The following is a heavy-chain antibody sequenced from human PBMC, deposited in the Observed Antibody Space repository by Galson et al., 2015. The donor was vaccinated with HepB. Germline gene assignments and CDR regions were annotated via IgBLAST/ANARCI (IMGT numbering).Heavy chain of an antibody. V-gene: IGHV3-49*03. J-gene: IGHJ4*02. CDR2: IRSKAYGGTT. Sequence: SLRLSCAASGFTFGDYAMSWFRQAPGKGLEWVGFIRSKAYGGTTEYAASVKGRFTVSRDDSKSIAYLQMNSLKTEDTAVYYCTRETGQQLVTYYFDYWGQGTLVTVSS. D-gene: IGHD6-13*01. CDR3: TRETGQQLVTYYFDY. CDR1: GFTFGDYA.